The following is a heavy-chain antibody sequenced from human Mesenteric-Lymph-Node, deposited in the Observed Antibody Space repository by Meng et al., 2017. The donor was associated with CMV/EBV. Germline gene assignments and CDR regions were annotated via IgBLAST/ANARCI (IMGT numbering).Heavy chain of an antibody. CDR2: TYYRSKWYN. J-gene: IGHJ4*02. V-gene: IGHV6-1*01. CDR1: GDSVYSNNCA. Sequence: IAGDSVYSNNCALDWIRQSPSRGLEWLGRTYYRSKWYNDYAVSVKSRITINPDTSKNQFSLQLNSVTPEDTAVYYCVRDRSGSYDYWGQGTLVTVSS. D-gene: IGHD1-26*01. CDR3: VRDRSGSYDY.